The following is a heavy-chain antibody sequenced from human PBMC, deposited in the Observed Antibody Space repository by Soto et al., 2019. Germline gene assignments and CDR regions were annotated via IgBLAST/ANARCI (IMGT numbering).Heavy chain of an antibody. J-gene: IGHJ4*02. CDR2: ISSSSSYI. CDR3: ARAGVTIFGVVI. D-gene: IGHD3-3*01. V-gene: IGHV3-21*01. CDR1: GFTFSSYS. Sequence: EVQLVESGGGLVKPGGSLRLSCAASGFTFSSYSMNWVRQAPGKGLEWVSSISSSSSYIYYADSVKGRFTISRDNAKNSLYLQMNSLRAEDTAVYYCARAGVTIFGVVIWGQGTLVTVSS.